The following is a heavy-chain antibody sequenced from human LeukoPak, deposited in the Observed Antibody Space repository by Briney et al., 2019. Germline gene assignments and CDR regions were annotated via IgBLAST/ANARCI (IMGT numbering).Heavy chain of an antibody. Sequence: ASVKVSCKASGYTFTSYYLHWVRQAPGQGLEWMGIINPSGGNTNYAQKFQDRVTMTRDTSTSTVYMQLSSLRSEDTAVYYCARDEMDSLDYWGQGTLSPSPQ. CDR2: INPSGGNT. CDR3: ARDEMDSLDY. J-gene: IGHJ4*02. D-gene: IGHD5-24*01. CDR1: GYTFTSYY. V-gene: IGHV1-46*01.